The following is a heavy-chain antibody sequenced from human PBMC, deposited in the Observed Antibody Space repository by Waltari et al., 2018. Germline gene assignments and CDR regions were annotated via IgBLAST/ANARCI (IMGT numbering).Heavy chain of an antibody. CDR2: INHSGST. D-gene: IGHD6-13*01. CDR3: ARGRGYSSSGLYMDV. Sequence: QVQLQQWGAGLLKPSETLSLTCAVYGGSFSGYYWSWIRQPPGKGLEWIGEINHSGSTNYNPSLKSRVTISVDTSKNQFSLKLSSVTAADTAVYYCARGRGYSSSGLYMDVWGKGTTVTVSS. V-gene: IGHV4-34*01. CDR1: GGSFSGYY. J-gene: IGHJ6*03.